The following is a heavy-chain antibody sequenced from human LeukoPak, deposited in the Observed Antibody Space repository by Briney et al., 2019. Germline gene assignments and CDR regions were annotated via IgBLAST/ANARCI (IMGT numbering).Heavy chain of an antibody. D-gene: IGHD3-22*01. CDR2: IWYDGSNK. V-gene: IGHV3-33*01. Sequence: PGRSLGLSCAASGFTFNSYGMHWVRQAPGKGLEWVAVIWYDGSNKYYADSVRGRFTISRDNSKNTLYLQMNSLRAEDTAVYYCARDAYDSSGYYFDYWGQGTLVTVSS. CDR3: ARDAYDSSGYYFDY. CDR1: GFTFNSYG. J-gene: IGHJ4*02.